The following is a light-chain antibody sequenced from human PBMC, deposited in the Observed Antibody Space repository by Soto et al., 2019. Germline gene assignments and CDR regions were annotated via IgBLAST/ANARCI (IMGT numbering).Light chain of an antibody. V-gene: IGKV1-39*01. J-gene: IGKJ4*01. CDR3: QQSFSAPPLS. CDR2: AAS. Sequence: DIQLTQSPSSLSASVGDRVTITCRASQSVSTYLNWYRQKPGDAPKLLISAASSLEDGVPSRFSGSGSGTVFTLTINSLHPEDFATFYCQQSFSAPPLSFGGGTRVEVK. CDR1: QSVSTY.